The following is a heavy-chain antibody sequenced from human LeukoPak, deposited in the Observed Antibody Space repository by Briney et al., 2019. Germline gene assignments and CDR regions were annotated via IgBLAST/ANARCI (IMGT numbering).Heavy chain of an antibody. Sequence: NASETLSLTCTVSGGSISSLTYYWGWIRQPPGKGLEWIASIYYSGTTYYSPSLKSRVTISVNRSNNQFSLGLSSVTAADTAVYFCAGYSSGWSSGGGYWGQGTLVTVSS. CDR1: GGSISSLTYY. D-gene: IGHD6-19*01. CDR3: AGYSSGWSSGGGY. V-gene: IGHV4-39*01. CDR2: IYYSGTT. J-gene: IGHJ4*02.